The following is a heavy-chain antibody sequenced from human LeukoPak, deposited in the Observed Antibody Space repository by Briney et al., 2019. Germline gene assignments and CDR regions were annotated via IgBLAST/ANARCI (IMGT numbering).Heavy chain of an antibody. CDR3: ARLDSSGYYQSFDY. V-gene: IGHV4-59*01. J-gene: IGHJ4*02. Sequence: PSETLSLTCTVSGGSISSYYSSWIRQPPGEGLEWIGYIYYSGSTNDNPSLKSRVTISVDTSKNQFSLKLSSVTGADTAVYYCARLDSSGYYQSFDYWGQGTLVTVSS. D-gene: IGHD3-22*01. CDR2: IYYSGST. CDR1: GGSISSYY.